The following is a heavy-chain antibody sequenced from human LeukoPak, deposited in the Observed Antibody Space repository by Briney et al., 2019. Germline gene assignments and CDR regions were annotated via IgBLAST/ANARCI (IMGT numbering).Heavy chain of an antibody. J-gene: IGHJ3*02. CDR2: ISGSGGST. CDR1: GFTLSSYA. D-gene: IGHD3-3*01. Sequence: PGGSLRLSCAASGFTLSSYAMSWVRQAPGKGLEWVSTISGSGGSTDHADSVKGRFTISRDNSKNTLYLQMNSLRAEDTAVYYCAKFGREWLVNDAFDIWGQGTMVTVSS. V-gene: IGHV3-23*01. CDR3: AKFGREWLVNDAFDI.